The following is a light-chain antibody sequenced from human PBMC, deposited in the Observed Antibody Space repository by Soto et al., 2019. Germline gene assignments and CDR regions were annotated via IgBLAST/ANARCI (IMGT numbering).Light chain of an antibody. CDR3: QSYDSSRRVWV. CDR1: SSNIGAGYD. V-gene: IGLV1-40*01. Sequence: QSVLTQPPSVSGAPGQRVTISCTGSSSNIGAGYDVHWYQQLPGTAPKLLIYGNSNRPSGVPERFSGSKSGTSASLAITGLLSEDGAEYYCQSYDSSRRVWVFVVGTKLTVL. J-gene: IGLJ3*02. CDR2: GNS.